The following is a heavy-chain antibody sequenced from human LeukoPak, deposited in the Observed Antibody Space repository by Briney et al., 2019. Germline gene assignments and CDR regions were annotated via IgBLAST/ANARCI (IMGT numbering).Heavy chain of an antibody. Sequence: GGSLRLSCAASGFTFDDYAMHWVRQAPGKGLEWVSGISWNSGSIGYADSVKGRFTISRDNAKNSLYLQMNSLRAEDTALYYCANVPKYGDSLDAFDIWGQGTMVTVSS. V-gene: IGHV3-9*01. J-gene: IGHJ3*02. CDR3: ANVPKYGDSLDAFDI. CDR1: GFTFDDYA. D-gene: IGHD4-17*01. CDR2: ISWNSGSI.